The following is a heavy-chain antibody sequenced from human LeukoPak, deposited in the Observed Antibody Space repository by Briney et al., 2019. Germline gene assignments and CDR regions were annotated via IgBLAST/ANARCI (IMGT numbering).Heavy chain of an antibody. CDR1: GFTFSGAA. CDR2: IRSKAYSYAT. Sequence: GGSLRLSCAASGFTFSGAAMHWVRQASGKGLEWVGRIRSKAYSYATAYSASVNGRFTISRDNSKNTLYLQMNSLRAEDTAVYYCAKRGAITITTYYFDYWGQGTLVTVSS. V-gene: IGHV3-73*01. D-gene: IGHD3-9*01. CDR3: AKRGAITITTYYFDY. J-gene: IGHJ4*02.